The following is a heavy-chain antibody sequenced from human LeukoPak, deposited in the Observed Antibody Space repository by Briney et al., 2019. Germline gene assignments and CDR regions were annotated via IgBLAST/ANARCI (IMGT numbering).Heavy chain of an antibody. CDR2: ISGSGTNI. CDR1: GFTFSSYE. V-gene: IGHV3-48*03. CDR3: ARRGYNYGYGDY. Sequence: GRSLRLSCAASGFTFSSYEMNWVRQAPGKGLEWISYISGSGTNIYYADSVKGRFTISRDNAKNSLYLQMNSLRAEDTAVYYCARRGYNYGYGDYWGQGTLVTVSS. D-gene: IGHD5-18*01. J-gene: IGHJ4*02.